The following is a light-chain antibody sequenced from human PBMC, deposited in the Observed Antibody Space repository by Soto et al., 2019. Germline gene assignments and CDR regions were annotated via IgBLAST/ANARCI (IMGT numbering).Light chain of an antibody. V-gene: IGKV3-15*01. Sequence: EIVMTQSPATLSVSPGERATLSCRASQSVSSTLAWYQQKPGQAPRLLSYDAFTRATGIPARFSGRGSGTEFTLTISSLQSEDFAVYYCQQDNNWPPMYTFGQGTKLEIK. J-gene: IGKJ2*01. CDR2: DAF. CDR1: QSVSST. CDR3: QQDNNWPPMYT.